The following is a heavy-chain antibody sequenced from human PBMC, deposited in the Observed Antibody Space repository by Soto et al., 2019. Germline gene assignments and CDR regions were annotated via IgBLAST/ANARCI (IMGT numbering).Heavy chain of an antibody. Sequence: VQLQESGPGLVKPSGTLSLTCAVSGDSISSSKWWTWVRQPPGKGLEWVANIKQDGSEKYYVDSVKGRFTISRDNANNSLYLQMNSLRAEDTAVYYCARDDAGFDPWGQGTLVTVSS. V-gene: IGHV3-7*01. CDR1: GDSISSSKW. J-gene: IGHJ5*02. CDR2: IKQDGSEK. D-gene: IGHD6-13*01. CDR3: ARDDAGFDP.